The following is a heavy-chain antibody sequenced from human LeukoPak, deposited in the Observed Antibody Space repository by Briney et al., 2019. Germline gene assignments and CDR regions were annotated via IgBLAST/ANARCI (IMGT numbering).Heavy chain of an antibody. D-gene: IGHD3-10*01. J-gene: IGHJ4*02. CDR3: AKAAYGSGDY. CDR2: IWYDGSNK. CDR1: GFTFSSYG. V-gene: IGHV3-33*06. Sequence: PGGSLGLSCAASGFTFSSYGMHWVRQAPGKGLEWVAVIWYDGSNKYYAGSVKGRFTISRDNSKNTLYLQMNSLRAEDTAVYYCAKAAYGSGDYWGQGTLVTVSS.